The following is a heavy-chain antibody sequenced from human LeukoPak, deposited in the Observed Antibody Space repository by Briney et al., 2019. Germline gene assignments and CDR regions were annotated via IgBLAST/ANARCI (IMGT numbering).Heavy chain of an antibody. CDR1: GFTFSSYS. CDR2: ISSSSSYI. V-gene: IGHV3-21*01. D-gene: IGHD3-10*02. CDR3: ARKGPGYYVE. Sequence: AGGSLRLSCAASGFTFSSYSMNWVRQAPGKGLEWVSSISSSSSYIYYADSVKGRFTISRDNAKNSLYLQMNSLRAEDTAVYYCARKGPGYYVEWGQGTLVTVSS. J-gene: IGHJ4*02.